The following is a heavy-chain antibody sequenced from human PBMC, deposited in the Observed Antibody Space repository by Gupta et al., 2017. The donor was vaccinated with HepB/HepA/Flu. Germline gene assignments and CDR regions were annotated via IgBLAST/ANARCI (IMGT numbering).Heavy chain of an antibody. CDR2: ISNTGDKT. J-gene: IGHJ4*02. Sequence: EVQLLQSGGGLIQPGGSLRLSCEASGFTFRNYALRWVRQAPGKGLEWVSGISNTGDKTYYIDSVEGRFTISRDNSKSTLVLQMNSLRAEDRGIYYCAKSDEDWQLATQTGFDSWGQGTLVTVPS. V-gene: IGHV3-23*01. CDR3: AKSDEDWQLATQTGFDS. CDR1: GFTFRNYA. D-gene: IGHD6-13*01.